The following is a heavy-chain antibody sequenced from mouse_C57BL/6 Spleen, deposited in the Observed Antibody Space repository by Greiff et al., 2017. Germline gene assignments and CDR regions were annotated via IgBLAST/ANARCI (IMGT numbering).Heavy chain of an antibody. CDR3: AGDRGGDYDYYAMDY. D-gene: IGHD2-4*01. Sequence: QVQLKESGPGLVKPSQSLFLTCSITGFPITSGYYWIWIRQSPGKPLEWMGYITHSGETFYNPSLQSPISITRETSKNQFFLQLNSVTTEDTAMYYCAGDRGGDYDYYAMDYWGQGTSVTVSS. CDR2: ITHSGET. CDR1: GFPITSGYY. V-gene: IGHV12-3*01. J-gene: IGHJ4*01.